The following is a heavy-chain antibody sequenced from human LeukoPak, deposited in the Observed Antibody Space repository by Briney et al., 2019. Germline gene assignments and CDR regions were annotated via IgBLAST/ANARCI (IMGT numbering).Heavy chain of an antibody. D-gene: IGHD1-1*01. CDR2: IYSDGRT. V-gene: IGHV3-53*01. CDR1: GFTVSGNY. Sequence: GGSLRLSCAASGFTVSGNYLSWVRQAPGKGLEWVSVIYSDGRTYYADSVKGRFTISRDNSKNTLYLQMNSLRADDTAVYYCARDVGNDYWGQGTLVTVSS. J-gene: IGHJ4*02. CDR3: ARDVGNDY.